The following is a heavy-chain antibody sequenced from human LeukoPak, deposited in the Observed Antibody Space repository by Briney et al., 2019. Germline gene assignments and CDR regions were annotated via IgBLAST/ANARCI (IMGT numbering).Heavy chain of an antibody. CDR1: EYTFTGYY. V-gene: IGHV1-2*02. Sequence: ASVKVSCKASEYTFTGYYMHWVRQAPGQGLEWMGWINPNSGGTNYAQKFQGRVTMTRDTSISTAYMELSRLRSDDTAVYYCARNTRITMIVVVITTERWFDPWGQGTLVTVSS. CDR3: ARNTRITMIVVVITTERWFDP. D-gene: IGHD3-22*01. J-gene: IGHJ5*02. CDR2: INPNSGGT.